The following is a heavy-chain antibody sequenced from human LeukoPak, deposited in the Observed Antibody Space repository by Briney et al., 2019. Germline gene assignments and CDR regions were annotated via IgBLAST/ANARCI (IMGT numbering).Heavy chain of an antibody. CDR3: ARGAVRDS. D-gene: IGHD6-6*01. CDR1: GYTFTGYY. J-gene: IGHJ4*02. Sequence: ASVKVSCKASGYTFTGYYIHWIRQAPGQGLERMGRINCKDGGTNYTQKFQGRVAMTRDTSINTAYLELSSLISDDTAVYYCARGAVRDSWGQGTLIVVSS. V-gene: IGHV1-2*06. CDR2: INCKDGGT.